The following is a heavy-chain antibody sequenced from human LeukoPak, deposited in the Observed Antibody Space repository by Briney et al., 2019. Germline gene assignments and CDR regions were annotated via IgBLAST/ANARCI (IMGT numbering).Heavy chain of an antibody. CDR3: ARDRAGYYDSSGYYDY. CDR1: GFTVSSNY. J-gene: IGHJ4*02. D-gene: IGHD3-22*01. CDR2: IYSGGST. Sequence: GGSLRLSCAASGFTVSSNYMSWVRQAPGKGLEWVSVIYSGGSTYYADSVKGRFTISRDNSKNTLYLQMNSLRAEDTAVYYCARDRAGYYDSSGYYDYWGQGTLVTVSS. V-gene: IGHV3-53*01.